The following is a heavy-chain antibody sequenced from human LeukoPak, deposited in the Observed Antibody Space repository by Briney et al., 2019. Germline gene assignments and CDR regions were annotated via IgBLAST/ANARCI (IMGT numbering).Heavy chain of an antibody. Sequence: SETLSLTCAVYGGSFSGYYWSWIRQPPGKGLEWIGEINHSGSTNYNPSLKSRVTISVDTSKNQFSLKLSSVTAADTAVYYCASTGITIFGVAHPGWFDPWGQGTLVTVSS. CDR2: INHSGST. D-gene: IGHD3-3*01. J-gene: IGHJ5*02. CDR1: GGSFSGYY. CDR3: ASTGITIFGVAHPGWFDP. V-gene: IGHV4-34*01.